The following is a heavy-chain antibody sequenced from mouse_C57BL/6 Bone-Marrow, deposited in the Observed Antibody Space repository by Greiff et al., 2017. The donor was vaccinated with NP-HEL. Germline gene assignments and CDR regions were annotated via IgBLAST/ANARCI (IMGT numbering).Heavy chain of an antibody. V-gene: IGHV7-1*01. Sequence: EVKLVESGGGLVQSGRSLRLSCATSGFTFSDFYMEWVRQAPGKGLEWIAASRNKANDYTTEYSASVKGRFIVSRDTSQSILYLQMNALRAEDTAIYYCARDAYDYDRGYWYFDVWGTGTTVTVSS. CDR2: SRNKANDYTT. CDR3: ARDAYDYDRGYWYFDV. D-gene: IGHD2-4*01. CDR1: GFTFSDFY. J-gene: IGHJ1*03.